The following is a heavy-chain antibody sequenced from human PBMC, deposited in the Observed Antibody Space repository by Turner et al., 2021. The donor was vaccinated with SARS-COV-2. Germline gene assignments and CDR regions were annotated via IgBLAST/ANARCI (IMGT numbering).Heavy chain of an antibody. V-gene: IGHV1-24*01. D-gene: IGHD2-21*02. Sequence: QVQLLQSGAEVKKPGASVKVSCEVSGYTLIELSMHWVRQAPGKGLEWMGGFDTEDGETIYAQMFQGRVTMTEDTSTDTAYMELSSLRAEDTAVHYCATGYAYCGADCSIDYWGQGTLVTVSS. CDR3: ATGYAYCGADCSIDY. CDR1: GYTLIELS. J-gene: IGHJ4*02. CDR2: FDTEDGET.